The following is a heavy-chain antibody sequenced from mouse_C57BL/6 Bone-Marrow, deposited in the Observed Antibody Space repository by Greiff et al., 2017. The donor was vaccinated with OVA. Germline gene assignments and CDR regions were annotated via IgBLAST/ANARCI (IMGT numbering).Heavy chain of an antibody. Sequence: QVHVKQSGPELARPWASVKISCQAFYTFFRRVHFAIRDTNYWMQWVKQRPGQGLEWIGAIYPGNGDNSYNQKFKGKATLTADKSSSTAYIQLSSLTSEDSAVYYCACHYYGSSWDWYFDVWGTGTTVTVSS. CDR2: GQGLEWIG. D-gene: IGHD1-1*01. J-gene: IGHJ1*03. V-gene: IGHV1-87*01. CDR1: YTFFRRVH. CDR3: SEDSAVYYCACHYYGSSWDWYFDV.